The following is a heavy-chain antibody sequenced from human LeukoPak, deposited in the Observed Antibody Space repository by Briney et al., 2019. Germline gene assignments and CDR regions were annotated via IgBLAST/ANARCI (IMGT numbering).Heavy chain of an antibody. CDR3: AKDGGVIAVAGLDY. J-gene: IGHJ4*02. D-gene: IGHD6-19*01. V-gene: IGHV3-23*01. CDR2: ISGSGGST. Sequence: PGGSLRLSCAASVFTFSSYAMSWVRQAPGKGLEWVSAISGSGGSTYYADSVKGRFTISRDNSKNTLHLQMNSLRAEDTAVYYCAKDGGVIAVAGLDYWGQGTLVTVSS. CDR1: VFTFSSYA.